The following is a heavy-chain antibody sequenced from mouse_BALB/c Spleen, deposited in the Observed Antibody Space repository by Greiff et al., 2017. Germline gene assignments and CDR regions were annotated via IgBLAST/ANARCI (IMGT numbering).Heavy chain of an antibody. V-gene: IGHV1-4*01. CDR1: GYTFTSYT. Sequence: QVQLQQSGAELARPGASVKMSCKASGYTFTSYTMHWVKQRPGQGLEWIGYINPSSGYTNYNQKFKDKATLTADKSSSTAYMQLSSLTSEDSAVYYCARSIYDHDAMDYWGQGTSVTVSS. CDR3: ARSIYDHDAMDY. D-gene: IGHD2-4*01. J-gene: IGHJ4*01. CDR2: INPSSGYT.